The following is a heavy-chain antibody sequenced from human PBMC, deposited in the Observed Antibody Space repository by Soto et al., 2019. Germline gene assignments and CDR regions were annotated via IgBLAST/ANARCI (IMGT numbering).Heavy chain of an antibody. D-gene: IGHD2-2*02. Sequence: SVEGSCEASGGTFSSYAMMWVRQAPGQGLEWMGGIIPIFGTANYAQKFQGRVTITADESTSTAYMELSSLRSEDTAVYYCARYCSSTSCYTAEPRGYYYYGMDVWGQGTTVTVSS. CDR2: IIPIFGTA. CDR3: ARYCSSTSCYTAEPRGYYYYGMDV. V-gene: IGHV1-69*01. J-gene: IGHJ6*02. CDR1: GGTFSSYA.